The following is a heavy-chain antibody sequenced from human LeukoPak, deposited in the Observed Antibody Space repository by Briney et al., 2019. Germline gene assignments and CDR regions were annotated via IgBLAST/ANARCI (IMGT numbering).Heavy chain of an antibody. CDR1: GGSISGYY. CDR2: INHSGST. V-gene: IGHV4-34*01. CDR3: ARGARTASAFYY. D-gene: IGHD2-2*01. J-gene: IGHJ4*02. Sequence: PSETLSLTCTVSGGSISGYYWSWIRQPPGKGLEWIGEINHSGSTNYNPSLKSRVTISVDTSKNQFSLKLSSVTAADTAVYYCARGARTASAFYYWGQGTLVTVSS.